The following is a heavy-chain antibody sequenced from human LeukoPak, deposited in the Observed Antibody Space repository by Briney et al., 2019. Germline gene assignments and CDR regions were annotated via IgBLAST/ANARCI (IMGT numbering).Heavy chain of an antibody. Sequence: ASVKVSCKASGYTFTSYYMHWVRQAPGQGLEWMGITNPSGGSTSYAQKFQGRVTMTRDMSTSTVYMELSSLRSEDTAVYYCARDRAVNWYFDLWGRGTLVTVSS. CDR1: GYTFTSYY. CDR2: TNPSGGST. J-gene: IGHJ2*01. V-gene: IGHV1-46*01. CDR3: ARDRAVNWYFDL.